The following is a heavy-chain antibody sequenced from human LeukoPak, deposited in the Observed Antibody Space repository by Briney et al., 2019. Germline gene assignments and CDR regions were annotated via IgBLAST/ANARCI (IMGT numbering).Heavy chain of an antibody. CDR1: GGSISSSSYY. J-gene: IGHJ5*02. D-gene: IGHD2-2*01. CDR3: ARPVYCSSTSCPNWFDP. CDR2: IYYSGST. V-gene: IGHV4-39*01. Sequence: SETLSLTCTVSGGSISSSSYYWGWIRQPPGKGLEWIGSIYYSGSTYYNPSLKSRVTKSVDTSKNQFSLKLSSVTAADTAVYYCARPVYCSSTSCPNWFDPWGQGTLVTVSS.